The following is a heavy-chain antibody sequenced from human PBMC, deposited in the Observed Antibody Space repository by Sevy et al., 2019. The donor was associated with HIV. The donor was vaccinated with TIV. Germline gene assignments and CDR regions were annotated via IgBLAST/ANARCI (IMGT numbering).Heavy chain of an antibody. CDR3: ARDGYLGTESYYFDY. J-gene: IGHJ4*02. CDR1: GYTFTSYG. CDR2: ISAYNGNT. Sequence: ASVKVSCKASGYTFTSYGISWVRQAPGQGLEWMGWISAYNGNTNYAQKLQGRVTMTTDTSTSTAYMELRSPRSDDTAVYYCARDGYLGTESYYFDYWGQGTLVTVSS. D-gene: IGHD7-27*01. V-gene: IGHV1-18*01.